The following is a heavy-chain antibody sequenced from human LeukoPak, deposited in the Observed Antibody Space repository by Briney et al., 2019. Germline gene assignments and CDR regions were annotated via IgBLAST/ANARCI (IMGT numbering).Heavy chain of an antibody. CDR1: SDSISSGSYF. V-gene: IGHV4-61*02. Sequence: SQTLSLTCTVSSDSISSGSYFWSWVRQPAGKGLEWIGRIYTSGSTNYNPSLKSRVTISVDTSKNQFSLNLSSVTAADTAVYYCATAAAGFDDLGQGTLVTVSS. J-gene: IGHJ4*02. CDR2: IYTSGST. D-gene: IGHD6-13*01. CDR3: ATAAAGFDD.